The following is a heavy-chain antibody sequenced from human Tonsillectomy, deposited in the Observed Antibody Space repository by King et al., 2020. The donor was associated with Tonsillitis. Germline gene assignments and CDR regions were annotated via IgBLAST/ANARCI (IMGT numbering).Heavy chain of an antibody. CDR1: GFTFSSYA. V-gene: IGHV3-30*04. CDR3: ARPGESLHYSYYGMDV. Sequence: VQLVESGGGVVQPGRSLRLSCAASGFTFSSYAMHWVRQAPGKGLEWVAVISYDGGNKYYADSVKGRFTISRDNSKNTLYLQMNSLRAEDTAVYYCARPGESLHYSYYGMDVWGQGTTVTVSS. CDR2: ISYDGGNK. D-gene: IGHD4-17*01. J-gene: IGHJ6*02.